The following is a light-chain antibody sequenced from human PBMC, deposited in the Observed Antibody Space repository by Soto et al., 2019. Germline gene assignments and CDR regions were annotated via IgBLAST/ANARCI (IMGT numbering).Light chain of an antibody. CDR3: CSYAGSSTYV. J-gene: IGLJ1*01. CDR1: SSDVGGYKY. CDR2: EVS. V-gene: IGLV2-23*02. Sequence: QSVLTQPASVSGSPGQSITISCTGTSSDVGGYKYVSWYQQHPGKAPKLMIYEVSNRPSGVSNRFAGSKSGNTASLTISGLQAEDEADYYCCSYAGSSTYVFGTGTKVTVL.